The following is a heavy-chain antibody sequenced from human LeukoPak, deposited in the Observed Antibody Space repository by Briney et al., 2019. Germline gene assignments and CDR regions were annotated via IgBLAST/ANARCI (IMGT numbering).Heavy chain of an antibody. D-gene: IGHD6-13*01. Sequence: PGGSLRLSCAASGFTFRSYWMSWVRQAPGKGLEWVANIKQDGSEKYYVDSVKGRFTISRDNAKNSLYLQMNSLRAEDTAVYYCASEFAAAGDYFDYWGQGTLVTVSS. J-gene: IGHJ4*02. CDR2: IKQDGSEK. CDR3: ASEFAAAGDYFDY. CDR1: GFTFRSYW. V-gene: IGHV3-7*01.